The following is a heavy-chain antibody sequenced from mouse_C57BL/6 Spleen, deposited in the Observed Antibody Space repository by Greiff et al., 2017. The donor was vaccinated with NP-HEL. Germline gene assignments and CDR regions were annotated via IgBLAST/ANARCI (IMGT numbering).Heavy chain of an antibody. J-gene: IGHJ4*01. D-gene: IGHD2-3*01. V-gene: IGHV1-18*01. CDR1: GYTFTDYN. CDR2: INPNNGGT. Sequence: EVQVVESGPELVKPGASVKIPCKASGYTFTDYNMDWVKQSHGKSLEWIGDINPNNGGTIYNQKFKGKATLTVDKSSSTAYMELRSLTSEDTAVYYCARSWLLPPMDYWGQGTSVTVSS. CDR3: ARSWLLPPMDY.